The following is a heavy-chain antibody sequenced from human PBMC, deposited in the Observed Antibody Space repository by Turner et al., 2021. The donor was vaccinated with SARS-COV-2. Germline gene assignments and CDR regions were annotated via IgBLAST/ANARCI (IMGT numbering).Heavy chain of an antibody. D-gene: IGHD3-3*01. CDR3: ARGTYYDVWSGYYGVYFDY. J-gene: IGHJ4*02. CDR1: GVTFSSYS. Sequence: EVQLVESGGGLLKPGGSLRLSCAASGVTFSSYSMNWVRQAPGKGLEWVSSISSSSSYIYYADSVKGRFTISRDNAKNSLYLQMNSLRAEDTAVYYCARGTYYDVWSGYYGVYFDYWGQGTLVTVSS. CDR2: ISSSSSYI. V-gene: IGHV3-21*01.